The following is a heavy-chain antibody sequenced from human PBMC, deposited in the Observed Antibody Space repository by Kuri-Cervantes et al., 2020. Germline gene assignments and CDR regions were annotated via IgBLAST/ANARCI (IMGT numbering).Heavy chain of an antibody. J-gene: IGHJ5*02. CDR3: ARILERAYSGGDCYYVFDP. D-gene: IGHD2-21*02. CDR2: IFSNDEK. CDR1: AFSRSNTRMG. V-gene: IGHV2-26*01. Sequence: SSPTLAKPTETLTLTCTVSAFSRSNTRMGVGWIRQPPGKALEWLAHIFSNDEKSYSTSLKSRLTIPKDTSKDPVVLTMTNMDPVDTATYYCARILERAYSGGDCYYVFDPWGQGTLVTVSS.